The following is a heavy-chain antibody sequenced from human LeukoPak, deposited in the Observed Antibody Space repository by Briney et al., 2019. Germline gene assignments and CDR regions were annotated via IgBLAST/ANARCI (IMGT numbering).Heavy chain of an antibody. CDR3: AKDAYDYVWGSSAFDI. D-gene: IGHD3-16*01. CDR1: GFKFSDHY. V-gene: IGHV3-23*01. CDR2: ISGSGGST. J-gene: IGHJ3*02. Sequence: PGGSQRLSCAASGFKFSDHYIDWVRQAPGKGLEWVSAISGSGGSTYYADSVKGRFTISRDNSKNTLYLQMNSLRAEDTAVYYCAKDAYDYVWGSSAFDIWGQGTMVTVSS.